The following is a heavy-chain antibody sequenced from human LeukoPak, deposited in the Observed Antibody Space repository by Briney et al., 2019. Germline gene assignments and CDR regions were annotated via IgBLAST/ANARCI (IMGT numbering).Heavy chain of an antibody. Sequence: GGSLRLSCAASGFTVSSNYMSWVRQAPGKGLEWVSVIYSGGGTSTYYADSVKGRFTISRDNSKNTLYLQMNSLRAEDTAVYYCASPIVVVTQPSDYWGQGTLVTVSS. V-gene: IGHV3-53*01. D-gene: IGHD3-22*01. CDR1: GFTVSSNY. CDR2: IYSGGGTST. J-gene: IGHJ4*02. CDR3: ASPIVVVTQPSDY.